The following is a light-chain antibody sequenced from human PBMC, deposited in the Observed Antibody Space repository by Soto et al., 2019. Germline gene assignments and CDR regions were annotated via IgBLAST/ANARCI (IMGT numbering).Light chain of an antibody. CDR2: DAS. Sequence: EIVLTQSPATLSLSLGERATLSCRASQSIGSYLAWYQHKLGQPPRLLIYDASNRATGIPVRFSGSGSGTDFTLTISSLEPEDFAVYYCRQYNNWPLTFGGGTKVDI. V-gene: IGKV3-11*01. J-gene: IGKJ4*01. CDR1: QSIGSY. CDR3: RQYNNWPLT.